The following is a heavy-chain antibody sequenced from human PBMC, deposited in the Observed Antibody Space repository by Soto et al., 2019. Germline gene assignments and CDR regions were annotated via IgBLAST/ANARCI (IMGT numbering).Heavy chain of an antibody. J-gene: IGHJ4*02. D-gene: IGHD1-26*01. CDR2: ISPSSGRV. Sequence: QVQLVQSGAEVKKPGASVKVSCKASGYTFTSYYVYWVRQAPGQGLEWMALISPSSGRVTYAQNFQGRGSVTRDMSTSTVYMEVSSLTSEDMAVYYCATRVGSLDHWGQGTLVTAS. V-gene: IGHV1-46*01. CDR3: ATRVGSLDH. CDR1: GYTFTSYY.